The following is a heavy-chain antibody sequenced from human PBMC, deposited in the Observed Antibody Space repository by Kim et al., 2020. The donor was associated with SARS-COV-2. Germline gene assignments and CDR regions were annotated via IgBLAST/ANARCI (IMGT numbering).Heavy chain of an antibody. Sequence: AASGKGRFTISRDNSKNTLYLQMNSLRAEDTAVYYCGKGGGRGAGYYFDYWGQGTLVTVSS. J-gene: IGHJ4*02. CDR3: GKGGGRGAGYYFDY. V-gene: IGHV3-30-3*02. D-gene: IGHD2-15*01.